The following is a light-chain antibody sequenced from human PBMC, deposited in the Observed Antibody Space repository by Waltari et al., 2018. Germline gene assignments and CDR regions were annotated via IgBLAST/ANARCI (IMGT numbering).Light chain of an antibody. V-gene: IGKV4-1*01. CDR2: WAS. CDR1: QSILYSKNY. CDR3: QQYYSNPIT. J-gene: IGKJ5*01. Sequence: DIVMTQSPDSLAVSLGERATINCKSSQSILYSKNYLAWYQQKPGQPPKLLIYWASTREFGVPDRFRGSGSGADFTFTISSLQAEDVAVYFCQQYYSNPITFGQGTRLEIK.